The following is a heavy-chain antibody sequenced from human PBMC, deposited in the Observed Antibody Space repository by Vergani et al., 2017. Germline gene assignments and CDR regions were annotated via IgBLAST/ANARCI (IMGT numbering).Heavy chain of an antibody. D-gene: IGHD3-16*01. Sequence: QVQLVPSGAVVKKPGALVKVFCKASGKNFTNYFIRRVRPAAGQGPEGMGIVNPSSSVTTSAQKFQGRVTMTRGTSTRTVYMALSSLRYDCTTVYYCARQDSYVWRSNTWSDPWGQGTLITVSS. V-gene: IGHV1-46*03. CDR1: GKNFTNYF. J-gene: IGHJ5*02. CDR2: VNPSSSVT. CDR3: ARQDSYVWRSNTWSDP.